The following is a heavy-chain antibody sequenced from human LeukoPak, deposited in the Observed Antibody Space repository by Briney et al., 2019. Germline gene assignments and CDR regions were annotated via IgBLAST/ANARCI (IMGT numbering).Heavy chain of an antibody. CDR3: ARSPEGGYTNYYYYYYYMDV. V-gene: IGHV3-21*01. CDR2: ISSSSSYI. J-gene: IGHJ6*03. CDR1: GFTFSSYS. D-gene: IGHD3-22*01. Sequence: PGGSLRLSCAASGFTFSSYSMNWVRQAPGKGLEWVSSISSSSSYIYYADSVKGRFTISRDNAKNSLYLQMNSLRAEDTAVYYCARSPEGGYTNYYYYYYYMDVWGKGTTVTVSS.